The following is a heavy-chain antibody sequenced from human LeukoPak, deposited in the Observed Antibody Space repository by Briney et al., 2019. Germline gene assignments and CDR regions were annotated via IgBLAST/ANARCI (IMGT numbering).Heavy chain of an antibody. CDR1: GGSISSSY. CDR2: IYYSGST. J-gene: IGHJ3*02. Sequence: SETLSLTCTVSGGSISSSYWGWIRQPPGKGLEWIGSIYYSGSTYYNPSLKSRVTISVDTSKNQFSLKLSSVTAADTAVYYCARDQKTKLLWFGELTLDAFDIWGQGTMVTVSS. D-gene: IGHD3-10*01. V-gene: IGHV4-39*07. CDR3: ARDQKTKLLWFGELTLDAFDI.